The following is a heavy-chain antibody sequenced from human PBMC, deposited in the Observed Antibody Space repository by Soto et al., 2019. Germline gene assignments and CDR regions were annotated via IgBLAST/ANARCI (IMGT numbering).Heavy chain of an antibody. CDR1: GGSISSYY. Sequence: QVQLQESGPGLVKPSETLSLTCTVSGGSISSYYWSWIRQPPGKGLEWIGYIYYSGSTNYNPSLKSRVAISVHTSRNQLSLKLRSVTAADTAVYYCGGGYSYGSDYYGMDVWGQGTTVTVSS. CDR2: IYYSGST. CDR3: GGGYSYGSDYYGMDV. V-gene: IGHV4-59*01. J-gene: IGHJ6*02. D-gene: IGHD5-18*01.